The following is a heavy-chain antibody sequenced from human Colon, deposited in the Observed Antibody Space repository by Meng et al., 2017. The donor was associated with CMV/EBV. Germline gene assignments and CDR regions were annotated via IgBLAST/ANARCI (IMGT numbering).Heavy chain of an antibody. CDR3: ARGCVTPCGGLSL. CDR1: GFSFSSYT. V-gene: IGHV3-21*01. Sequence: GESLKISCAASGFSFSSYTMNWVRQAPGKGLEWVSSISSLSNDIYYSDTVKGRFTISRDNAKNSLYLEMNSLGAEDTAVYFCARGCVTPCGGLSLWGQGTLVTVSS. J-gene: IGHJ4*02. D-gene: IGHD2-21*01. CDR2: ISSLSNDI.